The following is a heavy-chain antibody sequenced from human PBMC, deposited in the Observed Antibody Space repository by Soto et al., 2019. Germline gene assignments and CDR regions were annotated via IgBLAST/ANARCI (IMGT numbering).Heavy chain of an antibody. CDR3: SREIGCIYGPFDY. Sequence: QVQLVESGGGLVKPGGSLRLSCAASGFTFSDYCMSWIRQAPGKGLEWVSYISSSVSNIYYADSVNGRFTISRDNAKNSLYLQMNSLRAEDTAVYYCSREIGCIYGPFDYWGQGALVTVSS. V-gene: IGHV3-11*01. D-gene: IGHD5-18*01. J-gene: IGHJ4*02. CDR1: GFTFSDYC. CDR2: ISSSVSNI.